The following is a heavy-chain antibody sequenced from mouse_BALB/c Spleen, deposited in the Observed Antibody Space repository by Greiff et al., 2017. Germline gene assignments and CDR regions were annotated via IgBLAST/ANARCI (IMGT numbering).Heavy chain of an antibody. D-gene: IGHD1-1*01. Sequence: VQLKESGAELVRSGASVKLSCTASGFNIKDYYMHWVKQRPEQGLEWIGWIDPENGDTEYAPKFQGKATMTADTSSNTAYLQLSSLTSEDTAVYYCNAYYYGSRGWFAYWGQGTLVTVSA. CDR2: IDPENGDT. CDR3: NAYYYGSRGWFAY. V-gene: IGHV14-4*02. CDR1: GFNIKDYY. J-gene: IGHJ3*01.